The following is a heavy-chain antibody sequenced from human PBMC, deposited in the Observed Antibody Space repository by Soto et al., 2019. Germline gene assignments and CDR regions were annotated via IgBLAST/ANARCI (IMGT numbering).Heavy chain of an antibody. J-gene: IGHJ4*02. CDR1: GFTFSSYA. CDR3: AKDSAYYYDSSGYCFDY. Sequence: LRLSCAASGFTFSSYAMNWVRQAPGKGLEWVSGISASGVRTYYADSVKGRFTISRDNSKNTLYLQMNSLRAEDTAVYYCAKDSAYYYDSSGYCFDYWGQGTLVTVSS. CDR2: ISASGVRT. V-gene: IGHV3-23*01. D-gene: IGHD3-22*01.